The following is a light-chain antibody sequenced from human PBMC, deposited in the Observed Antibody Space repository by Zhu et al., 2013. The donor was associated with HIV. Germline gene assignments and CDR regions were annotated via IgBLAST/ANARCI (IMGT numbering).Light chain of an antibody. CDR3: QQYGSPAFT. CDR1: QSVSSH. Sequence: EIVLTQSPGTLSLSPGERATLSCRASQSVSSHLAWYQQKPGQGPRLLIYDASNRATGIPDRFSGSGSGTDFTLTISRLEPEDFAVYYCQQYGSPAFTFGGGTKVEIK. J-gene: IGKJ4*01. CDR2: DAS. V-gene: IGKV3-20*01.